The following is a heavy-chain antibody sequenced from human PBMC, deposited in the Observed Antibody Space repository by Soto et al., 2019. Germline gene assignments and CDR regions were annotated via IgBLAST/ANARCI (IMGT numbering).Heavy chain of an antibody. CDR3: ATSYGSGSAHFDY. CDR1: GGTFTSYT. D-gene: IGHD3-10*01. Sequence: QVQLVQSGAEVKMPGSSVKVSCTASGGTFTSYTFSSVRQVPGQGLEWMGRIIPILRMADFAQKFQGRVTINADESTSTVYMKLSSLRSEDTAVYYCATSYGSGSAHFDYWGQGTLVTVS. V-gene: IGHV1-69*02. J-gene: IGHJ4*02. CDR2: IIPILRMA.